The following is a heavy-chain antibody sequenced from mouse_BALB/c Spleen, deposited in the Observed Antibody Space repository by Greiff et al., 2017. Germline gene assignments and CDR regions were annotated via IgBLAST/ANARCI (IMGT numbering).Heavy chain of an antibody. CDR1: GFSLTSYG. CDR3: ARDPITTVVGVFAY. CDR2: IWAGGST. V-gene: IGHV2-9*02. Sequence: VQLQESGPGLVAPSQSLSITCTVSGFSLTSYGVHWVRQPPGKGLEWLGVIWAGGSTNYNSALMSRLSISKDNSKSQVFLKMNSLQTDDTAMYYCARDPITTVVGVFAYWGQGTLVTVSA. D-gene: IGHD1-1*01. J-gene: IGHJ3*01.